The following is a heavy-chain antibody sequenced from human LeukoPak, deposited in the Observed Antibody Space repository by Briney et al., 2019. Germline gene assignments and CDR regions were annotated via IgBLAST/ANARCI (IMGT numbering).Heavy chain of an antibody. J-gene: IGHJ6*02. CDR3: ARVYGVKGYYYYGMDV. CDR1: GFTFSSYW. Sequence: GGSLRLSCAASGFTFSSYWMSWVRQAPGKGLEWVANIKQDGSNKYYADSVKGRFTISRDNSKNTLYLQMNSLRAEDTAVYYCARVYGVKGYYYYGMDVWGQGTTVTVSS. CDR2: IKQDGSNK. D-gene: IGHD4-17*01. V-gene: IGHV3-7*01.